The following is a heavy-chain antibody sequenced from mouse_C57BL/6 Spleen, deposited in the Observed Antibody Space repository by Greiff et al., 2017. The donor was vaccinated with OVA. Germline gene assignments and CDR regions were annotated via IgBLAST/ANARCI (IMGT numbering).Heavy chain of an antibody. J-gene: IGHJ2*01. CDR1: GYTFTDYY. CDR3: ARRAQARSYYFDY. Sequence: EVQLQQSGPELVKPGASVKISCKASGYTFTDYYMNWVKQSHGKSLEWIGDINPNNGGTSYNQKFKGKATFTVDKSSSTAYMELRSLTSEDSAVYYCARRAQARSYYFDYWGQGTTLTVSS. CDR2: INPNNGGT. V-gene: IGHV1-26*01. D-gene: IGHD3-2*02.